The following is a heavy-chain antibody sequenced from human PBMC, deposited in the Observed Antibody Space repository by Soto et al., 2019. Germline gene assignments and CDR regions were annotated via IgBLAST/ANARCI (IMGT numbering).Heavy chain of an antibody. CDR2: IYYSGST. CDR3: ARWTFDWLLTIPSLYDAFDI. D-gene: IGHD3-9*01. J-gene: IGHJ3*02. Sequence: QVQLQESGPGLVKPSQTLSLTCTVSGGSISSGGYYWSWIRQHPGKGLEWIGYIYYSGSTYYNPSLKSRVTISVDTSKNQFSLKLSSVTAADTAVYYCARWTFDWLLTIPSLYDAFDIWGQGTMVTVSS. V-gene: IGHV4-31*03. CDR1: GGSISSGGYY.